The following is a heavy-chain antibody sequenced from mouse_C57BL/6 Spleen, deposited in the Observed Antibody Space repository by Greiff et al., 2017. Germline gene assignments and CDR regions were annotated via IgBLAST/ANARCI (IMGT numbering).Heavy chain of an antibody. CDR1: GYTFTSYW. CDR2: IYPSDSET. CDR3: ARGNYDDY. V-gene: IGHV1-61*01. Sequence: QVQLQQPGAELVKPGASVKLSCKASGYTFTSYWMHWVKQRPGQGLEWIGNIYPSDSETHYNQKFKDKATLTVDKSSSTAYMQLSSLTSEDSAVYYCARGNYDDYWGQGTTLTVSS. J-gene: IGHJ2*01.